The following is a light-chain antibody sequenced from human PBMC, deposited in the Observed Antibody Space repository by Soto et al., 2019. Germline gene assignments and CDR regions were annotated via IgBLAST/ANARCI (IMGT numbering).Light chain of an antibody. CDR3: QQYKSFSLT. CDR2: KTS. Sequence: DIQMTQSPSTLSASVGDRVTITCRASQSISSWLAWYQQKPGKAPKLLIYKTSNLESGVPSRFSGSGSWTEYYLTISSLQPDDFATYYCQQYKSFSLTFGGGTRVEVK. CDR1: QSISSW. J-gene: IGKJ4*01. V-gene: IGKV1-5*03.